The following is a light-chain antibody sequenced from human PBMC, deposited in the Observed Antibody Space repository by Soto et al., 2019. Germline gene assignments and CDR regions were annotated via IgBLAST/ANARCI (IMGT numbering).Light chain of an antibody. V-gene: IGLV2-8*01. CDR1: SSYVGGYNH. J-gene: IGLJ1*01. CDR2: DVS. CDR3: ASYAGSNNSV. Sequence: QSVLTQPPSASGSPGQSVTISCTGTSSYVGGYNHVSWYQQNPGKAPKLMIYDVSKRPSGVPDRFSGSKSGNTASLTISGLQAEDEADYYCASYAGSNNSVFGTGTKVTVL.